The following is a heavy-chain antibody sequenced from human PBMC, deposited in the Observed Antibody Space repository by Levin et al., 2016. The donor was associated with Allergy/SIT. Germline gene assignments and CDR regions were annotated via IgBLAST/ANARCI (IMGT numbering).Heavy chain of an antibody. CDR2: IKPDGSDK. V-gene: IGHV3-7*01. CDR3: GKENQLGS. D-gene: IGHD1-14*01. J-gene: IGHJ4*02. CDR1: GFSFNNYW. Sequence: GESLKISCAASGFSFNNYWMNWVRQAPGKGLEYVASIKPDGSDKYYVESVKGRFTISRDNAKNSLYLEMNSLRAEDTAVYYCGKENQLGSWGQGALVTVSS.